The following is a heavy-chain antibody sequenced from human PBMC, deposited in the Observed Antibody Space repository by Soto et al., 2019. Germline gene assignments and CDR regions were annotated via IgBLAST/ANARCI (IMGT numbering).Heavy chain of an antibody. V-gene: IGHV3-23*01. J-gene: IGHJ4*02. CDR3: ASGMTTVTSGIDY. D-gene: IGHD4-17*01. Sequence: LSLTCAASGFTFSSYAMSWVRQAPGKGLEWVSAISGSGGSTYYADSVKGRFTISRDNSKNTLYLQMNSLRAEDTAVYYCASGMTTVTSGIDYWGQGTLVTVSS. CDR2: ISGSGGST. CDR1: GFTFSSYA.